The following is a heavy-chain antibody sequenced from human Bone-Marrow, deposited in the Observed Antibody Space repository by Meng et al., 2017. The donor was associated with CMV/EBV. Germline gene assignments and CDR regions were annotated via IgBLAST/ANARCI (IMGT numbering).Heavy chain of an antibody. CDR1: GFTVGDYY. CDR3: ARGSQYCDSTRCYLGEMDV. Sequence: GESLKISCAASGFTVGDYYMNWVRQAPGKGLEWGSSISSSSTIYYADSGKGRFTISRDNAKNSLYLHMNSLRAEDTAVYYCARGSQYCDSTRCYLGEMDVWGQGTTVTVSS. D-gene: IGHD2/OR15-2a*01. V-gene: IGHV3-69-1*01. CDR2: ISSSSTI. J-gene: IGHJ6*02.